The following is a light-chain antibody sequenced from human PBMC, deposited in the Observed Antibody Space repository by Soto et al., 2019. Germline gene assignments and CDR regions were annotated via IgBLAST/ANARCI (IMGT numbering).Light chain of an antibody. CDR1: QAVATS. CDR2: GAS. Sequence: EIVMTQSPAALSLSPGERVTLSCRANQAVATSLAWYQFRPGQAPRLLIYGASIRATGVPDRFSGSGSGTEFTLTISSLESEDFATYFCKHYNGWPLFGGGTKVDIK. CDR3: KHYNGWPL. V-gene: IGKV3-15*01. J-gene: IGKJ4*01.